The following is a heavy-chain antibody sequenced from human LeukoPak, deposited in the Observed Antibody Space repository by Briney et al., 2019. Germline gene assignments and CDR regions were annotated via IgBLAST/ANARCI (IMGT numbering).Heavy chain of an antibody. CDR1: GGSISSYY. V-gene: IGHV4-4*07. Sequence: PSETLSLTCTVSGGSISSYYWSWIRQPAGKGLEWIGRIYTSGSTNYNPSLKSRVTMPVDTSKNQFSLKLSSVTAADTAVYYCARDMHYYDSSGYYPPLGYWGQGTLVTVSS. J-gene: IGHJ4*02. CDR3: ARDMHYYDSSGYYPPLGY. CDR2: IYTSGST. D-gene: IGHD3-22*01.